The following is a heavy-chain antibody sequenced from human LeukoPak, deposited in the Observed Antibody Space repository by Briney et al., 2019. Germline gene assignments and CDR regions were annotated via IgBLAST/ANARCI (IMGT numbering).Heavy chain of an antibody. V-gene: IGHV3-13*01. CDR3: ARGDYMGFDP. Sequence: GGSLRLSCAASGFAFSFSDMHWVRQAAGQGLEWVSGIGKAGDTYYLDSVRGRFTIFRENDENSVYLQMNNLRAGDTAVYYCARGDYMGFDPWGQGTLVTVSS. CDR2: IGKAGDT. J-gene: IGHJ5*02. D-gene: IGHD4-11*01. CDR1: GFAFSFSD.